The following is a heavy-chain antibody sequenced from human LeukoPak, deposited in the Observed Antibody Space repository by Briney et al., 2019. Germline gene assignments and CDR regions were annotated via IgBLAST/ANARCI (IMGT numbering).Heavy chain of an antibody. D-gene: IGHD3-22*01. J-gene: IGHJ4*02. CDR3: GRGTDYYDPTGYYPDY. Sequence: ASVKVSCKASGYTFTDYYMHWVRQAPGQGLEWMGWINPKTGGTNYAQKFQGRVTMTRDTSINTAYMDLSSLRSDDTAVYYCGRGTDYYDPTGYYPDYWGQGALVTVSS. CDR2: INPKTGGT. CDR1: GYTFTDYY. V-gene: IGHV1-2*02.